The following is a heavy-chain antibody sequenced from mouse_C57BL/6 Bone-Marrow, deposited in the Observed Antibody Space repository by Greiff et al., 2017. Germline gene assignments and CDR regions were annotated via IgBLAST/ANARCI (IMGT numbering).Heavy chain of an antibody. Sequence: EVHLVESGGGLVKPGGSLKLSCAASGFTFSSYAMSWVRQTPEKRLEWVATISDGGSYTYYPDNVKGRFTISRDNAKNNLYLQMSHLKSEDTAMYYCARAGDYDVDYWGQGTTLTVSS. CDR3: ARAGDYDVDY. CDR1: GFTFSSYA. J-gene: IGHJ2*01. V-gene: IGHV5-4*01. D-gene: IGHD2-4*01. CDR2: ISDGGSYT.